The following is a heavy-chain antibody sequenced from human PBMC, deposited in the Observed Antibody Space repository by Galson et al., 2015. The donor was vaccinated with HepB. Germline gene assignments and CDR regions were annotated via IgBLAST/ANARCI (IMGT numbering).Heavy chain of an antibody. CDR1: GYSFTSYW. CDR3: ASTRYVPRPGIAAAGTNWYFDL. V-gene: IGHV5-10-1*01. CDR2: IDPSDSYT. Sequence: QSGAEVKKPGESLRISCKGSGYSFTSYWISWVRQMPGKGLEWMGRIDPSDSYTNYSPSFQGHVTISADKSISTAYLQWSSLKASDTAMYYCASTRYVPRPGIAAAGTNWYFDLWGRGTLVTVSS. J-gene: IGHJ2*01. D-gene: IGHD6-13*01.